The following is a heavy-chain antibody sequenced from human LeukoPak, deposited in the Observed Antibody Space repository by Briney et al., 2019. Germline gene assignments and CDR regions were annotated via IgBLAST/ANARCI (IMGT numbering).Heavy chain of an antibody. J-gene: IGHJ4*02. V-gene: IGHV3-30*02. CDR1: GSTFSSYG. CDR3: LKLERRGREFDY. CDR2: IRYDGSNK. D-gene: IGHD1-1*01. Sequence: GGSLRLSCAASGSTFSSYGMHWVRQAPGKGLEWVAFIRYDGSNKYYADSVKGRFTISRDNSKNTLYLQMNSLRAEDTAVYYCLKLERRGREFDYWGQGTLVTVSS.